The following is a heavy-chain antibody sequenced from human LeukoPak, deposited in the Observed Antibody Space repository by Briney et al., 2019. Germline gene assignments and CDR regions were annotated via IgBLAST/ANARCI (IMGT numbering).Heavy chain of an antibody. J-gene: IGHJ4*02. CDR1: GLPFSSYA. Sequence: GGSLRLSCAASGLPFSSYAMSWAREAPGKGLEWVSGVSGSSARTYYADSVKGRFTISRDNSKNTLYLQMDSMRAEDTALYYCAKSPRCNWDCDSFDMWGQGTLVTVSS. CDR3: AKSPRCNWDCDSFDM. D-gene: IGHD1-7*01. CDR2: VSGSSART. V-gene: IGHV3-23*01.